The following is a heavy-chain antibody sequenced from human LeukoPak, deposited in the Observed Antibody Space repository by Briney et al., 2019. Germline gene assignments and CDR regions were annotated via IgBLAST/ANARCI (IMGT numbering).Heavy chain of an antibody. CDR3: ARGPTRIAARYYYYYMDV. J-gene: IGHJ6*03. Sequence: SVKVSCKASGGTFSSYAIRWVRQAPGQGLEWMGGIIPIFGTANYAQKFQGRVTITTDESTSTAYMELSSLRSEDTAVYYCARGPTRIAARYYYYYMDVWGKGTTVTVSS. CDR1: GGTFSSYA. V-gene: IGHV1-69*05. D-gene: IGHD6-6*01. CDR2: IIPIFGTA.